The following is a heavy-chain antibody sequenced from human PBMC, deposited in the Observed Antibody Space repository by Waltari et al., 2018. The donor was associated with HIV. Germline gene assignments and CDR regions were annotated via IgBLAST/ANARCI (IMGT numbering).Heavy chain of an antibody. Sequence: EVRLVESGGGLVQPGGSLRLSCAASGFPFSSSWMTWVRQAPGKGLGWVANIKEDGREIHYVYSVKGRFTISRDNAKNSLYLQMNSLRAEDTAVYYCARRQQLTDWGQGTLVTVSS. V-gene: IGHV3-7*01. CDR1: GFPFSSSW. CDR3: ARRQQLTD. J-gene: IGHJ4*02. D-gene: IGHD6-13*01. CDR2: IKEDGREI.